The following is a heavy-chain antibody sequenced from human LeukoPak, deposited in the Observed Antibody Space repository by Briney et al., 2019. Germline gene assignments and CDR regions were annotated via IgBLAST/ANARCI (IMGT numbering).Heavy chain of an antibody. J-gene: IGHJ4*02. CDR3: ARGYYYGSGSYLFDY. CDR1: GFTVSSNY. V-gene: IGHV3-13*01. D-gene: IGHD3-10*01. CDR2: IGTAGDT. Sequence: GGSLRLSCAASGFTVSSNYMSWVRQAPGKGLEWASVIGTAGDTYYPGSVKGRFTISRENAKNSLYLQMNSLRAGDTAVYYCARGYYYGSGSYLFDYWGQGTLVTVSS.